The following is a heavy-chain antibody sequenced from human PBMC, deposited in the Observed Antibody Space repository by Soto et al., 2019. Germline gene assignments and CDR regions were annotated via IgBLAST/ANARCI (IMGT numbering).Heavy chain of an antibody. D-gene: IGHD3-10*01. Sequence: ASVKVSCKASGGTFSSYAISWVRQAPGQGLEWMGGIIPIFGTANYAQKFQGRVTITADKSTSTAYMELSSLRSEDTAVYYCVRPLSSGRNYGKDVWGQGTTVTVSS. CDR3: VRPLSSGRNYGKDV. CDR1: GGTFSSYA. V-gene: IGHV1-69*06. CDR2: IIPIFGTA. J-gene: IGHJ6*02.